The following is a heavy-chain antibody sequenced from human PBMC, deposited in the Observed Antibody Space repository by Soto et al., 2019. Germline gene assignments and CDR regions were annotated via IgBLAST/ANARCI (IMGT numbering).Heavy chain of an antibody. CDR1: GGSFSGYY. Sequence: SETLSLTCAVYGGSFSGYYWSWIRQPPGKGLEWIGEINHSGSTNYNPSLKSRVTISVDTSKNQFSLKLSSVTAADTAVYYCARVCAGSGGYYYYYMDVWGKGTTVTVSS. V-gene: IGHV4-34*01. CDR2: INHSGST. J-gene: IGHJ6*03. D-gene: IGHD2-15*01. CDR3: ARVCAGSGGYYYYYMDV.